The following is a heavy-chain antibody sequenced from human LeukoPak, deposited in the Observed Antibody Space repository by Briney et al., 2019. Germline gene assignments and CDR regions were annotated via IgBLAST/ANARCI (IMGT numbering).Heavy chain of an antibody. J-gene: IGHJ5*02. CDR1: GYTFPSYD. D-gene: IGHD3-9*01. CDR2: MNPNRGNK. CDR3: AREAGGKLRCFVPGSNWFDP. Sequence: ASVKVSCKASGYTFPSYDINWVRQATGQGLEWMGWMNPNRGNKGYAQKFQGRVTMSRNTSISTAYMELSSLRSEDTAVYYCAREAGGKLRCFVPGSNWFDPWGQGTLVTVSS. V-gene: IGHV1-8*01.